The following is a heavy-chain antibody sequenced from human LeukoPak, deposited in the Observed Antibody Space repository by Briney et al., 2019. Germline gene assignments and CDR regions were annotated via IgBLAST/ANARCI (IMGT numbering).Heavy chain of an antibody. V-gene: IGHV3-7*05. J-gene: IGHJ5*02. D-gene: IGHD5-18*01. Sequence: GGSLRLSRAASEFSFGSNWMSGVRQAPGKGLEWVAVIKPDASEKYYVDSLKGRFTISRDNAKNSLFLQMNSLRVEDTAVYYCASTANNWFDPWGQGTLVTVSS. CDR3: ASTANNWFDP. CDR1: EFSFGSNW. CDR2: IKPDASEK.